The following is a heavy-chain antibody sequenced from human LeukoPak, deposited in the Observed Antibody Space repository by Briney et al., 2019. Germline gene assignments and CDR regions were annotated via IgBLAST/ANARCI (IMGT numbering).Heavy chain of an antibody. V-gene: IGHV3-23*01. CDR1: GFTFSSYA. CDR2: ISGSGGST. Sequence: PGGSLRLSCAASGFTFSSYAMSWVRQAPGKGLEWVSAISGSGGSTYYADSVKGRFTISRDNSKNTLYLQMNSLRAEDTAVYYCAKGGRGSYRYDYFDYWGQGTLVTVSS. J-gene: IGHJ4*02. CDR3: AKGGRGSYRYDYFDY. D-gene: IGHD3-16*02.